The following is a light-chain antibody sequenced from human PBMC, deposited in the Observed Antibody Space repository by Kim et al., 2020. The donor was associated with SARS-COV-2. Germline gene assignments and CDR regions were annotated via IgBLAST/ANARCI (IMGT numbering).Light chain of an antibody. J-gene: IGKJ2*01. CDR3: QKYDSAPHT. CDR2: TAS. CDR1: QGISNY. Sequence: ASVGDRVTITCRASQGISNYLALYQQRPGKVPKLLIYTASTLQSGVPSRFSGSGYGTEFTLTISSLQPEDVATYYCQKYDSAPHTFGQGTKVDIK. V-gene: IGKV1-27*01.